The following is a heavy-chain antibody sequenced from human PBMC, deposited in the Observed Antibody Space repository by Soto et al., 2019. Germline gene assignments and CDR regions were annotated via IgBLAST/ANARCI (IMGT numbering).Heavy chain of an antibody. CDR3: ATGDRPAGGPFLDV. Sequence: GPLRRPCKGSGCSFSVFTFSSYAVTWVRQAPGKGLEWVSTISVTGVSTYYTDSVKCRFTISRDNSKDTLYMRMNSLRAEDTDVYFCATGDRPAGGPFLDVFGQGTKVTVSS. J-gene: IGHJ6*02. CDR2: ISVTGVST. D-gene: IGHD3-10*01. CDR1: GCSFSVFTFSSYA. V-gene: IGHV3-23*01.